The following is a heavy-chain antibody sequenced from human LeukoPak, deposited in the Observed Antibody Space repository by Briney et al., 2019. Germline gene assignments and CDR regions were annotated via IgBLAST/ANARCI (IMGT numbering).Heavy chain of an antibody. Sequence: SVKVSCKASGGTFSSYAISWVRQAPGQGLEWMGRIIPILGIANYAQKFQSRVTITADKSTSTAYMELSSLRSEDTAVYYCARALVVMPLMDYYYGMDVWGQGTTVTVSS. CDR3: ARALVVMPLMDYYYGMDV. CDR1: GGTFSSYA. D-gene: IGHD2-15*01. V-gene: IGHV1-69*04. J-gene: IGHJ6*02. CDR2: IIPILGIA.